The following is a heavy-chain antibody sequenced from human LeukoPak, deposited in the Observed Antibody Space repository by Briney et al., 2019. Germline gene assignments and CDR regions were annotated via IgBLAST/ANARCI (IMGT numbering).Heavy chain of an antibody. CDR3: ALLNSDYFDY. D-gene: IGHD3-10*01. CDR1: GFTFSNYW. V-gene: IGHV3-7*03. CDR2: IREDGSEK. J-gene: IGHJ4*02. Sequence: GGSLRLSCAASGFTFSNYWMSWVRQAPGKGLEWVANIREDGSEKYYVDSVKGQFTISRDNAKNSLYLQMNSLRAEDTALYYCALLNSDYFDYWGQGTLVTVSS.